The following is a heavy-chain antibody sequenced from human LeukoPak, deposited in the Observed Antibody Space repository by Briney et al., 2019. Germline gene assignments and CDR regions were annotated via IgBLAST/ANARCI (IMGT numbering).Heavy chain of an antibody. CDR3: ARELHYGDYVFDY. J-gene: IGHJ4*02. D-gene: IGHD4-17*01. Sequence: SETLSLTCTVSGGSVNSGGYYWTWIRQPPGKELEWIGYIYYSGSTTYNPSLKSRVTISVDTSKNQFSLKLSSVTAADTAVYYCARELHYGDYVFDYWGQGTLVTVSS. CDR1: GGSVNSGGYY. CDR2: IYYSGST. V-gene: IGHV4-61*08.